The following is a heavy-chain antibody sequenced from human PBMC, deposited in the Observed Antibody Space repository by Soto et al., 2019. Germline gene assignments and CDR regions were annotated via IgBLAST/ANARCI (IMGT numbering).Heavy chain of an antibody. CDR2: IYYSGST. Sequence: SETLSLTCTVSGGSISSGGYYWSWIRQHPGKGLEWIGYIYYSGSTYYNPSLKSRVTISVDTSKNQFSLKLSSVTAADTAVYYCAREIPFHYYGMDVWGQGTTVTVS. D-gene: IGHD2-2*01. CDR3: AREIPFHYYGMDV. CDR1: GGSISSGGYY. V-gene: IGHV4-31*03. J-gene: IGHJ6*02.